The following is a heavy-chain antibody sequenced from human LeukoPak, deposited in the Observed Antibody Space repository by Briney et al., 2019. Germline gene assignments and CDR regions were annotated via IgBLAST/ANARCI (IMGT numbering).Heavy chain of an antibody. D-gene: IGHD6-13*01. J-gene: IGHJ5*02. CDR1: GGSISSSSYY. CDR3: ARGVAAPGTGGLSWFDP. V-gene: IGHV4-39*01. CDR2: IYYSGST. Sequence: PSQTPSLTCTVSGGSISSSSYYWGWIRQPPGKGLECIGSIYYSGSTYYNPSLKSRDTISVDTSKNQFSLKLSSVTAADTAVYYCARGVAAPGTGGLSWFDPWGQGTLVTVSS.